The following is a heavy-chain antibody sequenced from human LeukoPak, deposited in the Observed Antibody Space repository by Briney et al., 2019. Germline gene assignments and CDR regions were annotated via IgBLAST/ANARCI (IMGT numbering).Heavy chain of an antibody. Sequence: SVKVSCKASGGTFNTYAISRVRQAPGQGLEWMGGIIPIFGTGNYAQKFQDRVTITADKSTSTAYMELRSLRSEDTAVYYCARDHDLTGTYEYLKYWGQGTLVSVSS. CDR3: ARDHDLTGTYEYLKY. D-gene: IGHD7-27*01. V-gene: IGHV1-69*06. J-gene: IGHJ1*01. CDR2: IIPIFGTG. CDR1: GGTFNTYA.